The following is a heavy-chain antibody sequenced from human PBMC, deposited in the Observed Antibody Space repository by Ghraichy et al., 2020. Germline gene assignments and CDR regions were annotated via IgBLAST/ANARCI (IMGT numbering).Heavy chain of an antibody. D-gene: IGHD1-26*01. CDR1: GITFSSYW. CDR3: ARDVGGRSSF. Sequence: GESLNISCEASGITFSSYWMHWVRQAPGKGLVWVSRINEDGRITNYADSVEGRFTISRDNTKNTLYLQMNNLRAEDTAVYYCARDVGGRSSFWGQGTLVTVSS. V-gene: IGHV3-74*01. J-gene: IGHJ4*02. CDR2: INEDGRIT.